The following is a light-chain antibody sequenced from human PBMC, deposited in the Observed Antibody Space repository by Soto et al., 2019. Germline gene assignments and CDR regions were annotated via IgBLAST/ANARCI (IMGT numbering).Light chain of an antibody. CDR1: QSISNGY. CDR2: YIS. J-gene: IGKJ2*01. Sequence: EIVLTQSPGTLSLSPGERAILSCRASQSISNGYLAWFQQKPGQAPRLLIYYISKRATGIPDRFSGSVSGTDFTLTISRLEPEDFAVYYCQQSGAAPETFGQGTKLEIK. CDR3: QQSGAAPET. V-gene: IGKV3-20*01.